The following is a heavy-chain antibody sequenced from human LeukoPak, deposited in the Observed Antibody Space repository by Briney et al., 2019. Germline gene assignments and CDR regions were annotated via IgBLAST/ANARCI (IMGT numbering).Heavy chain of an antibody. CDR3: ARQHGDCASDP. CDR1: GGSISTTSYY. D-gene: IGHD2-21*02. J-gene: IGHJ5*02. Sequence: SETLSLTCSVSGGSISTTSYYWAWIRQPPGKGLEWLGSIYYSGSTYYNPSLTSRVTISVDTSKNRISLKLNSVTAADTAIYDCARQHGDCASDPWGQGTRVTVSS. V-gene: IGHV4-39*01. CDR2: IYYSGST.